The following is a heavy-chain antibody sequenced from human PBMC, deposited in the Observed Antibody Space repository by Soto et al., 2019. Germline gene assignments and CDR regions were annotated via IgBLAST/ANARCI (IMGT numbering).Heavy chain of an antibody. V-gene: IGHV3-21*01. CDR2: ISSSSSYI. CDR3: ARHWYSGYDLEWFDP. D-gene: IGHD5-12*01. Sequence: GGSLRLSCAASGFTFSSYSMNWFRQAPGKGLEWVSSISSSSSYIYYADSVKGRFTISRDNAKNSLYLQMNSLRAEDTAVYYCARHWYSGYDLEWFDPCGHGTLVTVSS. CDR1: GFTFSSYS. J-gene: IGHJ5*02.